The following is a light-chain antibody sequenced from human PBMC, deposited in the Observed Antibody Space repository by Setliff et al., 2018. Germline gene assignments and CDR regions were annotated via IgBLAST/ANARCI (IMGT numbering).Light chain of an antibody. CDR1: SSDVGSYNL. CDR3: CSYAGSSTFDVV. CDR2: EVS. Sequence: QSALAQPASVSGSPGQSITISCTGTSSDVGSYNLVSWYQQHPGKAPKLMIYEVSKRPSGVSNRFSGSKSGSTASLTISGLQAEDEADYYCCSYAGSSTFDVVFGGGTKVTVL. V-gene: IGLV2-23*02. J-gene: IGLJ2*01.